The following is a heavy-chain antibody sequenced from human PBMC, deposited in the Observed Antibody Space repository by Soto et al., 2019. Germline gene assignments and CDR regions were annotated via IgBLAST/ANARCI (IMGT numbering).Heavy chain of an antibody. V-gene: IGHV3-23*01. D-gene: IGHD3-3*01. CDR1: GFTFSSYA. Sequence: GGSLRLSCAASGFTFSSYAMSWVRQAPGKGLEWVSAISGSGGSTYYADSVKGRFTISRDNSKNTLYLQMNSLRAEDTAVYYCAKDRSYDFWSGYSMDVWGKGTTVTVSS. CDR2: ISGSGGST. CDR3: AKDRSYDFWSGYSMDV. J-gene: IGHJ6*03.